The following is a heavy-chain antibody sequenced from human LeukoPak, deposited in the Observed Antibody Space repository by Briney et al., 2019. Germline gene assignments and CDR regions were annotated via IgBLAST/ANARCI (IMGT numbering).Heavy chain of an antibody. J-gene: IGHJ3*02. CDR3: AAAGGGDAFDI. Sequence: PGGSLRLSCAASGFTFSSYGMHWVRQAPGKGLEWVAVIWYDGSNKYYADSVKGRFTISRDNSKNTLYLQMNSLRAEDTAVYYSAAAGGGDAFDIWGQGTMVTVSS. CDR1: GFTFSSYG. V-gene: IGHV3-30*02. CDR2: IWYDGSNK. D-gene: IGHD6-13*01.